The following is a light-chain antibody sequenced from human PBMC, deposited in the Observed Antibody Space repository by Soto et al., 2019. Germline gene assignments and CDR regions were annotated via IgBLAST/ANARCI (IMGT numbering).Light chain of an antibody. CDR3: QHYNNWPLT. V-gene: IGKV3-15*01. J-gene: IGKJ4*01. CDR1: QSVNNN. Sequence: EIVMTQSPATLSVSPGERATLSCRASQSVNNNLAWYQQKPGQAPGLLIYGASTRATGIPARFSGSGSGTEFTLTISSLQSEDFAVYFCQHYNNWPLTFGGGTKVE. CDR2: GAS.